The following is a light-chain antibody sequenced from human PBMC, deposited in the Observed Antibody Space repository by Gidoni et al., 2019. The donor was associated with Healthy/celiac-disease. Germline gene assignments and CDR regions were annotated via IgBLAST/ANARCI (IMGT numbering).Light chain of an antibody. CDR3: QQYGSSPSGLT. CDR1: QSVSSSY. Sequence: EIVLTQSPGTLSLSPGEGATLPCRASQSVSSSYLAWYQQKPGQTPRLLIYGAASRSPGVPDWFSGSGAGAEFTLIISRLEHEEFAVYYCQQYGSSPSGLTFGGGTKVEIK. CDR2: GAA. J-gene: IGKJ4*01. V-gene: IGKV3-20*01.